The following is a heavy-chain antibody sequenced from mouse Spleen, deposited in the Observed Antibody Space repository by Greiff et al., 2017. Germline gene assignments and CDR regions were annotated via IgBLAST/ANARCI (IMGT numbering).Heavy chain of an antibody. Sequence: VQLQQSGAELVRPGASVKLSRTASGFNIKDYYMHWVKQRPEQGLEWIGRIDPEDGDTEYAPKFQGKATMTADTSSNTAYLQLSSLTSEDTAVYYCTTRPYYYGSSYAYFDYWGQGTTLTVSS. CDR2: IDPEDGDT. V-gene: IGHV14-1*01. J-gene: IGHJ2*01. D-gene: IGHD1-1*01. CDR1: GFNIKDYY. CDR3: TTRPYYYGSSYAYFDY.